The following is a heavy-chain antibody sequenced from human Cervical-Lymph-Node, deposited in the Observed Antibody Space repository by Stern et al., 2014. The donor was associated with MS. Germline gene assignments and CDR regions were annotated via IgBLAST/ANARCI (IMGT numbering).Heavy chain of an antibody. CDR2: INPNSGGT. V-gene: IGHV1-2*04. D-gene: IGHD2-15*01. Sequence: VQLVQSGAEVKKPGASVKVSCKASGYTFTGYYMHWVRQAPGQGLEWMGWINPNSGGTNYAQKFQGWVTMTRDTSISTAYMELSRLRSDDTAVYYCARRYCSGGSCYHLDYWGQGTLVTVS. CDR1: GYTFTGYY. CDR3: ARRYCSGGSCYHLDY. J-gene: IGHJ4*02.